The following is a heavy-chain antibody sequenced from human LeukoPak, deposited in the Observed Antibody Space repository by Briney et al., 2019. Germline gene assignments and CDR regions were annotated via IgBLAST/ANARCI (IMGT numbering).Heavy chain of an antibody. Sequence: SETLSLTCTFSSGCISSYYWNWIRQPPGKGLEWIGYIYYSGSTNYNPSLKSRVTISVDTSKNQFSLKLNSVTAADTAVYYCARWSFGSGSYAFDIWGQGTMVTVSS. V-gene: IGHV4-59*08. CDR1: SGCISSYY. CDR2: IYYSGST. J-gene: IGHJ3*02. D-gene: IGHD3-10*01. CDR3: ARWSFGSGSYAFDI.